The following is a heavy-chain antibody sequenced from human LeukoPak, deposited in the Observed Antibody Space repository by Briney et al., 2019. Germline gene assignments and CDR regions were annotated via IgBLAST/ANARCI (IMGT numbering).Heavy chain of an antibody. CDR2: VSSSSSSI. Sequence: PGGSLRLSCVASGFTFSSHSMNWVRQAPGKGLEWVSSVSSSSSSIYYADSVKGRFTISRDNAKNSLYLQMNSLRAEDTAVYYCARESVVAIDYWGQGTLVTVSS. CDR3: ARESVVAIDY. J-gene: IGHJ4*02. CDR1: GFTFSSHS. D-gene: IGHD3-22*01. V-gene: IGHV3-21*01.